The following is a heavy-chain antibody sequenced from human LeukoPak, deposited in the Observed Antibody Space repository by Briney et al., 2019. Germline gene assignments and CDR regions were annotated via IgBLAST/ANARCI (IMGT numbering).Heavy chain of an antibody. Sequence: GGSLRLSCAASGFTFSSYAMSWVRQAPGKGLEWVSAISGSGGSTFYADSVKGRFTTSRDNSKNTLYLQMDNLRAADTAFYSCAKVNSGSYLFYFDYWGQGTLATVSS. CDR1: GFTFSSYA. V-gene: IGHV3-23*01. CDR2: ISGSGGST. J-gene: IGHJ4*02. CDR3: AKVNSGSYLFYFDY. D-gene: IGHD1-26*01.